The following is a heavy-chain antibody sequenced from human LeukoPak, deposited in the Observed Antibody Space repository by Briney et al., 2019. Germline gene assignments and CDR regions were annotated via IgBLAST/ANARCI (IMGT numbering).Heavy chain of an antibody. CDR1: GGSFSGYY. CDR2: INHSGST. D-gene: IGHD3-16*02. CDR3: ARGGMITFGGVIAHNWFDP. V-gene: IGHV4-34*01. Sequence: SETLSLTCAVYGGSFSGYYWSWIRQPPGKGLEWIGEINHSGSTNYNPSLKSRVTISVDTSKNQFSLKLSSVTAADTAVYYCARGGMITFGGVIAHNWFDPWGQGTLVTVSS. J-gene: IGHJ5*02.